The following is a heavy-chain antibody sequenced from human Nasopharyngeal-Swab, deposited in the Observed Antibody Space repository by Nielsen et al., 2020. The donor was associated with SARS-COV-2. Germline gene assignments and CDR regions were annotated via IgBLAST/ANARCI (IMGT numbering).Heavy chain of an antibody. CDR2: INHSGST. CDR3: ARGLSGIVPAPILGLGPYYYYYYMDV. D-gene: IGHD2-2*01. J-gene: IGHJ6*03. CDR1: GGSFSAYY. V-gene: IGHV4-34*01. Sequence: SETLSLTCAVYGGSFSAYYWGWIRQPPGKGLEWIAEINHSGSTNYHPSLKSRVTLSVDTSMNQFSLELRSVTAADTAVYYCARGLSGIVPAPILGLGPYYYYYYMDVWGKGTTVTVSS.